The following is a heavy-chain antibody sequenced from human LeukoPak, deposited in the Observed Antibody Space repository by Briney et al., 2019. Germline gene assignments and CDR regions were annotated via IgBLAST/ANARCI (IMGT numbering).Heavy chain of an antibody. CDR3: AIPGVSDY. J-gene: IGHJ4*02. V-gene: IGHV4-38-2*02. CDR2: IYHSGTT. CDR1: GYSISSGYY. Sequence: KTSETLSLTCTVSGYSISSGYYWGWIRQPPGKGLEWIGSIYHSGTTYYNPSLKSRVTISVDTSKNQFSLKLSSVTAADTAVYYCAIPGVSDYWGQGTLVTVSS.